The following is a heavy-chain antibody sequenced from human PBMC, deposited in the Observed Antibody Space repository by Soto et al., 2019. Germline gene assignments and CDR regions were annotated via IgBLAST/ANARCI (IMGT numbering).Heavy chain of an antibody. CDR1: GFTFINSA. Sequence: QMQLAQSGPEVKKPGTSVKVSCKASGFTFINSAIQWVRQARGQRLEWMGWIVVGSGHINYAQKFQERLSSTRDMSTSTAYMELSSLTLEDTAVYYCAAVQGGGATFHFWGPGTLVTVSS. CDR3: AAVQGGGATFHF. CDR2: IVVGSGHI. V-gene: IGHV1-58*02. D-gene: IGHD1-26*01. J-gene: IGHJ4*02.